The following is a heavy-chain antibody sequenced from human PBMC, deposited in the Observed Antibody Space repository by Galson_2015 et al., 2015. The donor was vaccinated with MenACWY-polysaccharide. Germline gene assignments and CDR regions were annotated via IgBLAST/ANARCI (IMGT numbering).Heavy chain of an antibody. D-gene: IGHD3-16*01. CDR3: ASWVEV. CDR1: GGSISSDYW. J-gene: IGHJ6*04. CDR2: IYHSGST. Sequence: SETLSLTCAVSGGSISSDYWWSWVRQSPGKGLEWIGEIYHSGSTNYNPSLKGRVAILLDKSKNQFSLKLTSVTAADTAVYYCASWVEVWGKGITVTVSS. V-gene: IGHV4-4*02.